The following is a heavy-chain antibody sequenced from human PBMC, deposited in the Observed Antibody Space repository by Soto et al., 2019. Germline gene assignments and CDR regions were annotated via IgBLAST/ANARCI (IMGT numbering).Heavy chain of an antibody. Sequence: SQTLSLTCAISGDSVSSNSAAWNWIRQSPSRGLEWLGRTYYRSKWYNDYAVSVKSRITINPDTSKNQFSLQLNSVTPEDTAVYYCARSFGSSWTGATWIIDFWGQGTLVTVSS. CDR3: ARSFGSSWTGATWIIDF. J-gene: IGHJ4*02. D-gene: IGHD6-13*01. V-gene: IGHV6-1*01. CDR2: TYYRSKWYN. CDR1: GDSVSSNSAA.